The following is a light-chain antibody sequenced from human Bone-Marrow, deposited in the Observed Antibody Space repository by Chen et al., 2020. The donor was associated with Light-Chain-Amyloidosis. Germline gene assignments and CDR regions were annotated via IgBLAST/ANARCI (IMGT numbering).Light chain of an antibody. CDR3: QSADSSGTYEVI. Sequence: SYELTQPPSVSVSPGQTARITCSGDDLPTKYAYWYQQKPGQAPVLVIHRDTEGPSGIAERFSCSSSGTTATLTISGVQAEDEADYHCQSADSSGTYEVIFGGGTKLTVL. J-gene: IGLJ2*01. CDR2: RDT. CDR1: DLPTKY. V-gene: IGLV3-25*03.